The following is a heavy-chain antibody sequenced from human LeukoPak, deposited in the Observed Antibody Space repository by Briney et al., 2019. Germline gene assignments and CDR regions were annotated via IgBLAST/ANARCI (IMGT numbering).Heavy chain of an antibody. CDR2: INACGDT. V-gene: IGHV4-34*01. CDR1: GWSFNDYY. CDR3: ARGQVPAARGYNWFDP. D-gene: IGHD2-2*01. J-gene: IGHJ5*02. Sequence: SETLSLTCAVYGWSFNDYYWNWIRQPPGKGLEWIGEINACGDTNYNPSLKSRVTISVDTSKKQFSLRLTSMIAADTALYYCARGQVPAARGYNWFDPWGQGTLVTVSS.